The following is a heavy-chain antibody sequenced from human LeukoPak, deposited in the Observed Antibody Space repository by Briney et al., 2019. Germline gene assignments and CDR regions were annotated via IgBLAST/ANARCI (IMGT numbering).Heavy chain of an antibody. J-gene: IGHJ4*02. CDR1: GISFGDYA. CDR3: TRGRSYFEY. V-gene: IGHV3-49*04. Sequence: GGSLRLSCTTSGISFGDYAMTRVRQAPGKGLEWVGFIRSKAYGATIEYAASVKGRFTISRDDSKSIAYLQMNSLKTEDTAVYYCTRGRSYFEYWGQGTLVTVSS. CDR2: IRSKAYGATI.